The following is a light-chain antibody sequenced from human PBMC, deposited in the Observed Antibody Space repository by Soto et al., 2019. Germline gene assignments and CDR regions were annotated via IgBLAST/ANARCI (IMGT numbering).Light chain of an antibody. J-gene: IGKJ2*01. V-gene: IGKV3-20*01. CDR1: QSVSSSY. CDR3: QQYGSSPPYT. Sequence: EIVLTQSPGTLSLSPGERATLSCRASQSVSSSYLAWYQQKPGQAPRLLIYDASSRAIGIPHRFSGRGSGTDFTLTISRLEPEDFAVYYCQQYGSSPPYTFGQGTKLEIK. CDR2: DAS.